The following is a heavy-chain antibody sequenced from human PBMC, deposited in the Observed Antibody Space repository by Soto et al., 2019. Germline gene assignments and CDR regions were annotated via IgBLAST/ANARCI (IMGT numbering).Heavy chain of an antibody. V-gene: IGHV3-23*01. CDR1: GFTFSNYG. J-gene: IGHJ4*02. CDR3: ANNSGVGATWFFDY. D-gene: IGHD1-26*01. CDR2: LPDIGTNT. Sequence: EVQLLESGGGLVQPGGSLRLSCAASGFTFSNYGMSWVRQAPGKGLEWVSALPDIGTNTYYADSVKGRFTISRDNSKNTLFLQTNNLRSGDTAVYYCANNSGVGATWFFDYWGQGTLVTVSS.